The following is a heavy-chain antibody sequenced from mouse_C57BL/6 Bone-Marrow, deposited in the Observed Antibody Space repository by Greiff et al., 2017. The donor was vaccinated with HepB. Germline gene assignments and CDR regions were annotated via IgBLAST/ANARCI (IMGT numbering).Heavy chain of an antibody. CDR1: GYTFTSYW. CDR3: ARPYGSSYDYAMDY. CDR2: IDPSDSET. Sequence: VQLQQPVAELVRPGSSVKLSCKASGYTFTSYWMHWVKQRPIQGLEWIGNIDPSDSETHYNQKFKDKATLTVDKSSSTAYMQLSSLTSEDSAVYYCARPYGSSYDYAMDYWGQGTSVTVSS. V-gene: IGHV1-52*01. J-gene: IGHJ4*01. D-gene: IGHD1-1*01.